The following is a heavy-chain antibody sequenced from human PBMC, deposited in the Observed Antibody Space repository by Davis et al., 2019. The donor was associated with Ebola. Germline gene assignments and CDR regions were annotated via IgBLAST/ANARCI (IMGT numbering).Heavy chain of an antibody. J-gene: IGHJ6*02. CDR3: AKWEGGCSGGSCYPTYYGMDV. CDR2: ISSSSSYI. V-gene: IGHV3-21*01. D-gene: IGHD2-15*01. Sequence: PGGSLRLSCEASGFTFSSYSMNWVRQAPGKGLEWVSSISSSSSYIYYADSVKGRFTISRDNAKNSLYLQMNGLRAEDTAVYYCAKWEGGCSGGSCYPTYYGMDVWGQGTTVTVSS. CDR1: GFTFSSYS.